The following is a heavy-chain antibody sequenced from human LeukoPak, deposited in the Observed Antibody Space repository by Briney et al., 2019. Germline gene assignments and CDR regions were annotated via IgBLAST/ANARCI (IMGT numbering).Heavy chain of an antibody. CDR2: ISWISGSL. Sequence: GGSLRLSCAASGFTFDDFAMHWVRHAPGKGMEWVSGISWISGSLGYADSVKGRFTISRDNAKNSLYLQMNSLRAEDTALYYCAKASGLYYFDRNAYYSDYFDYWGQGTLVTVSS. J-gene: IGHJ4*02. D-gene: IGHD3-22*01. CDR3: AKASGLYYFDRNAYYSDYFDY. CDR1: GFTFDDFA. V-gene: IGHV3-9*01.